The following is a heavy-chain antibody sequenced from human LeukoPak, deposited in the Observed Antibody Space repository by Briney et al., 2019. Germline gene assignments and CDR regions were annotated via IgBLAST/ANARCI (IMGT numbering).Heavy chain of an antibody. CDR2: ISSSSSSYI. CDR1: GFTFSSYS. Sequence: GGSLRLSCAASGFTFSSYSMNWVRQAPGKGLEWVSSISSSSSSYIYYADSVKGRFTISRDNAKNSLYLQMNSLRAEDTAVYYCARVFPQLRYFDSWGQGTLVTVSS. J-gene: IGHJ4*02. V-gene: IGHV3-21*01. CDR3: ARVFPQLRYFDS. D-gene: IGHD3-9*01.